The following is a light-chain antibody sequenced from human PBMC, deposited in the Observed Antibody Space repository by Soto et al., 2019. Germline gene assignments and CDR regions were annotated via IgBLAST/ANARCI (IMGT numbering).Light chain of an antibody. CDR2: EVN. J-gene: IGLJ1*01. V-gene: IGLV2-8*01. Sequence: QSALTQPLSASGSPGQSVAISCTGTNSDVGGYNYVSWYQQHPGKAPKLMIYEVNKRPSGVPDRFSGSKSGNTASLTVSGLQAEDEADYYCSSYAGSSDVFGTGTKVTVL. CDR3: SSYAGSSDV. CDR1: NSDVGGYNY.